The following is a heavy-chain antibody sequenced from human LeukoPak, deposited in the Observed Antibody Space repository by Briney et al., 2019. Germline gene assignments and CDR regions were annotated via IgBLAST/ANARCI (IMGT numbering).Heavy chain of an antibody. D-gene: IGHD4-17*01. CDR2: IYYSGST. CDR1: GGSISSGGYS. CDR3: ARVTTVVTLFDY. Sequence: SETLSLTCTVSGGSISSGGYSWSWIRQHPGKGLEWIGYIYYSGSTYYNPSLKSRVTISVDTSKNQFSLKLSSVTAADTAVYYCARVTTVVTLFDYWGQGTLVTVSS. J-gene: IGHJ4*02. V-gene: IGHV4-31*03.